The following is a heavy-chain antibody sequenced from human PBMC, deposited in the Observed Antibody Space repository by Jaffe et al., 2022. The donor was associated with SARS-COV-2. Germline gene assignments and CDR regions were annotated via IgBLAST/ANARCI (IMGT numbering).Heavy chain of an antibody. J-gene: IGHJ6*03. CDR1: GFTSTTSP. Sequence: EVQLLESGGGLVQPGGSLRLSCAASGFTSTTSPMNWVRQAPGKGLEWVSSISGSGTTYYADSVKGRFTISRDNSKNTLYLQMSSLSAEDTALYFCARGGVGQWPGYYYFMDVWGTGTTVTVSS. D-gene: IGHD6-19*01. CDR2: ISGSGTT. CDR3: ARGGVGQWPGYYYFMDV. V-gene: IGHV3-23*01.